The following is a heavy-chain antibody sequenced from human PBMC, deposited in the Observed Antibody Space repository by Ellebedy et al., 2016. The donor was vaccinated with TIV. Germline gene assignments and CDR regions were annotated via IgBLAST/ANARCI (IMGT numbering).Heavy chain of an antibody. D-gene: IGHD2-21*01. CDR1: GLTFSSYW. CDR2: VNSDGSST. Sequence: GESLKISCAASGLTFSSYWMHWVRQAPGKGLVWVSRVNSDGSSTTYADSVKGRFTVSRDNARNSLFLQMNSLRAEDTAVYYCARGGGCFGDSCYYADFWGQGTLVTVSS. J-gene: IGHJ4*02. CDR3: ARGGGCFGDSCYYADF. V-gene: IGHV3-74*01.